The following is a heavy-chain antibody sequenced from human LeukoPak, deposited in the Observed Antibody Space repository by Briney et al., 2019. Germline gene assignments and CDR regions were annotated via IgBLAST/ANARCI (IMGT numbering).Heavy chain of an antibody. D-gene: IGHD5-12*01. CDR1: GYTLTELS. CDR3: ARCHVDIVATTSHYYYGMDV. Sequence: ASVTVSCMVSGYTLTELSMHWVRQAPGKGLEWMGGFDPEDGETIYAQKFQGRVTMTEDTSTDTAYMELSSLRSEDTAVYYCARCHVDIVATTSHYYYGMDVWGQGTTVTVSS. CDR2: FDPEDGET. V-gene: IGHV1-24*01. J-gene: IGHJ6*02.